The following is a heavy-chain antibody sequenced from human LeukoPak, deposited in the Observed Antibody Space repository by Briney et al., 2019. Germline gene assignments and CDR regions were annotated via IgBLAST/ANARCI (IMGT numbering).Heavy chain of an antibody. Sequence: PSETLSLTCTVSGGSISSYYWSWIRQPPGKGLEWIGYIYYSGSTNYNPSLKSRVTISVDTSKNQFSLKLSSVTAADTAVYYCARDRCSGGSCWDWGQGTLVTVSS. J-gene: IGHJ4*02. D-gene: IGHD2-15*01. CDR1: GGSISSYY. CDR3: ARDRCSGGSCWD. V-gene: IGHV4-59*01. CDR2: IYYSGST.